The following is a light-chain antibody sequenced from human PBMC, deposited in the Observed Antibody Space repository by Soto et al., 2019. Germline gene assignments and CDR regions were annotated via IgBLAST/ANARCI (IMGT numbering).Light chain of an antibody. J-gene: IGLJ1*01. CDR2: GNS. CDR3: QSYDSSLSYV. V-gene: IGLV1-40*01. Sequence: QSVLTQPPSVSGDPGQRVTISCTGRSSNIRAGYDVHWYQQRPGTAPKLLIYGNSNRPSGVPDRFAGSKSGTSASLDITGLQAEDEADYYCQSYDSSLSYVLGTGTKVTVL. CDR1: SSNIRAGYD.